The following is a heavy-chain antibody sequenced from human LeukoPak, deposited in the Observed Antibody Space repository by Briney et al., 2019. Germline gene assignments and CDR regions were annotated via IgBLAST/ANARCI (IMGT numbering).Heavy chain of an antibody. D-gene: IGHD3-22*01. CDR2: IKQDGSEK. CDR1: GFTFSSYW. CDR3: ARDSLGYYYDSSGYSDY. J-gene: IGHJ4*02. Sequence: GGSLRLSCAASGFTFSSYWMSWVRQAPGKGLEWVANIKQDGSEKYYVDSVKGRFTISRDNAKNSLYLQMNSLRAEDTAVYYCARDSLGYYYDSSGYSDYWGQGTLVTVSS. V-gene: IGHV3-7*01.